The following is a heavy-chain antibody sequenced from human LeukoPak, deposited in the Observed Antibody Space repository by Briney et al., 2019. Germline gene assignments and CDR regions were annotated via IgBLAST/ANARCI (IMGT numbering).Heavy chain of an antibody. CDR3: ARDPVPWNYFDSWLDP. Sequence: GASVKVSCKASGYTLTDYYVHWVRQAPGQGLEWLGLISPNTGDTHYAQKFHGRVTLTRDTPINTAYMQVTRLRSGATAGYYCARDPVPWNYFDSWLDPWGPGLLV. CDR2: ISPNTGDT. J-gene: IGHJ5*02. D-gene: IGHD1-7*01. V-gene: IGHV1-2*02. CDR1: GYTLTDYY.